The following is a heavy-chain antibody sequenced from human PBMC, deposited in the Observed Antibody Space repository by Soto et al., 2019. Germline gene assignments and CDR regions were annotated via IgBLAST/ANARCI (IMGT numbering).Heavy chain of an antibody. CDR3: ARHTPAISISDH. CDR2: IYYGGST. Sequence: SQTLPLPGTVSGGSLSSSSYYWGWIRHPPGRGLEWIGSIYYGGSTYYNPSLKSRVTIFVDTSKNQFSLKLSSVTAADTAVYYCARHTPAISISDHWGQGTLLTVS. CDR1: GGSLSSSSYY. J-gene: IGHJ4*02. D-gene: IGHD2-15*01. V-gene: IGHV4-39*01.